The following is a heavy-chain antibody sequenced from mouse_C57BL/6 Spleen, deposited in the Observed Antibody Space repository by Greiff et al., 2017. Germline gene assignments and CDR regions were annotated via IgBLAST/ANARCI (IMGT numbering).Heavy chain of an antibody. CDR3: ARALHSNYKAWFAY. CDR1: GYSFTGYF. J-gene: IGHJ3*01. CDR2: INPYNGDT. Sequence: VQLQQSGPELVKPGDSVKISCKASGYSFTGYFMNWVMQSHGKSLEWIGRINPYNGDTFYNQKFKGKATLTVDKSSSTAHMELRSLTSEDSAVYYCARALHSNYKAWFAYWGQGTLVTVSA. V-gene: IGHV1-20*01. D-gene: IGHD2-5*01.